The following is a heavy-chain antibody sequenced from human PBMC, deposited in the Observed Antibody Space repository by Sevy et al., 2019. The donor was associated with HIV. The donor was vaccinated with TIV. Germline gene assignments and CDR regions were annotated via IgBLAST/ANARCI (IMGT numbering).Heavy chain of an antibody. CDR1: GFTFSYCN. CDR3: ASPLHYYDSPSAY. Sequence: GGSLRLSCAASGFTFSYCNMNWVRQAPGKGLEWVSSISSGSSYVYHADSVKGRFTISRDNAKNSLYLQMNSLRTEDTAVYYCASPLHYYDSPSAYWGQGTQVTVSS. CDR2: ISSGSSYV. J-gene: IGHJ4*02. V-gene: IGHV3-21*01. D-gene: IGHD3-22*01.